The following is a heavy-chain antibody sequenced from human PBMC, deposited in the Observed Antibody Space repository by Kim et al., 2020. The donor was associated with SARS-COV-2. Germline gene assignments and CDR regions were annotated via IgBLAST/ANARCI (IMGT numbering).Heavy chain of an antibody. V-gene: IGHV4-34*01. CDR2: INHSGST. Sequence: SETLSLTCAVYGGSFSGYYWSWIRQPPGKGLEWIGEINHSGSTNYNPSLKSRVTISVDTSKNQFSLKLSSVTAADTAVYYCARGVLYQVYYYYGMDVWGQGTTVTVSS. CDR1: GGSFSGYY. J-gene: IGHJ6*02. CDR3: ARGVLYQVYYYYGMDV. D-gene: IGHD2-15*01.